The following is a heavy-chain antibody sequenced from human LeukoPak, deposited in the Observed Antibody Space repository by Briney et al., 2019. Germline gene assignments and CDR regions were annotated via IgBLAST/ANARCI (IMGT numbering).Heavy chain of an antibody. CDR2: INHSGST. CDR1: GGSFSGYY. CDR3: ATGNSWYLRY. V-gene: IGHV4-34*01. Sequence: SETLSLTWAVYGGSFSGYYWSWIRQPPGKGREWIGEINHSGSTNYNPSLKSRVTISVDTSKNQFSLKLSSVTAADTAVYYCATGNSWYLRYWGQGTLVTVSS. J-gene: IGHJ4*02. D-gene: IGHD6-13*01.